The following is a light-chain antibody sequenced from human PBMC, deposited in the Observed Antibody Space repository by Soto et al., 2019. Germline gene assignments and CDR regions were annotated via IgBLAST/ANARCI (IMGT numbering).Light chain of an antibody. CDR1: HMLLDSDDGNTY. CDR3: MQHIEYPIT. V-gene: IGKV2-40*01. Sequence: DIVMTHTPVSLPFTPVWPASISCRXSHMLLDSDDGNTYLDWYLQKPGQSPQLLIYMLSYRASGVPDRFSGSGSGTDFTLRISRVEAEDVGVYYCMQHIEYPITFGQGTRLEIK. CDR2: MLS. J-gene: IGKJ5*01.